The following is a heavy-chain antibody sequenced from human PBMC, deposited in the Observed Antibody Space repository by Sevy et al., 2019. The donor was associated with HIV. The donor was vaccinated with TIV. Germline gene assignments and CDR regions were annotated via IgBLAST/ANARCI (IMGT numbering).Heavy chain of an antibody. J-gene: IGHJ1*01. CDR1: GFTFSSYA. Sequence: GGSLRLSCAASGFTFSSYAMSWVRQAPGKGLEWVSAISGSGGSTYYAYSVKGRFTISRDNSKNTLYLQMNSLRAEDTAVYYCAKDPGIAVAGISQYFQHWGQGTLVTVSS. D-gene: IGHD6-19*01. CDR2: ISGSGGST. V-gene: IGHV3-23*01. CDR3: AKDPGIAVAGISQYFQH.